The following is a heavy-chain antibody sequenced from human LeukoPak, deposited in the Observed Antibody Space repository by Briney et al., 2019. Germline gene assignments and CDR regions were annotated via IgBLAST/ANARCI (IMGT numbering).Heavy chain of an antibody. CDR2: IIPSSGST. V-gene: IGHV1-46*01. CDR3: ARSDYNVYRGLGF. D-gene: IGHD4-11*01. J-gene: IGHJ4*02. Sequence: GASVTVSCTASGYAFTSYHIHWIRQAPGQGLGWMGIIIPSSGSTTYAQKFQGRVTMTRDTSTKTVYMELSSLTSDDTAVYFCARSDYNVYRGLGFWDQGTPVPVS. CDR1: GYAFTSYH.